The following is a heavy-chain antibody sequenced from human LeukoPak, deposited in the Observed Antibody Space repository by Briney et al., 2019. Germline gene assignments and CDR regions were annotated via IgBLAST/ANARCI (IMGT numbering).Heavy chain of an antibody. V-gene: IGHV4-30-2*01. J-gene: IGHJ4*02. CDR2: IYHSGST. Sequence: SETLSLTCAVSGGSISSGGYSWSRIRQPPGKGLEWIGYIYHSGSTYYNPSLKSRVTISVDTSKNQFSLKLSSVTAADTAVYYCARGPPYSSGLYFDYWGQGTLVTVSS. D-gene: IGHD6-19*01. CDR1: GGSISSGGYS. CDR3: ARGPPYSSGLYFDY.